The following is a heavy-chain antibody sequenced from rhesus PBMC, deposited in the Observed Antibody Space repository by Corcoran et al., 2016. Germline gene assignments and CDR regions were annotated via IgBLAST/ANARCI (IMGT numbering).Heavy chain of an antibody. CDR2: SSYSGSS. CDR3: ARDGAYGSLDY. D-gene: IGHD4-4*01. V-gene: IGHV4-127*01. J-gene: IGHJ4*01. Sequence: QVQLQESGPGLVKPSETLSLTCAVSGYSISSGYGWSWIRQPPGNGLGWIGYSSYSGSSYYPPSFKSRVTISIDTSKNLFSLKLSSLTAAATAVYYCARDGAYGSLDYWGQGVLGTVSS. CDR1: GYSISSGYG.